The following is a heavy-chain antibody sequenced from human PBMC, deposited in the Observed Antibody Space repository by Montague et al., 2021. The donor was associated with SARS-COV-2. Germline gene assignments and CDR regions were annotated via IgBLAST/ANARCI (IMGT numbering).Heavy chain of an antibody. V-gene: IGHV3-7*01. D-gene: IGHD4-23*01. Sequence: SLRLSCEASGFTVSNIWMSWVRQAPVKGLEWVANIKPDESEQNYXDSVQGRFSISRDNAKNSLYLQMDNLRAEDTAIYYCAKNGGAHGLDVWGQGTSVSVSS. CDR1: GFTVSNIW. CDR3: AKNGGAHGLDV. CDR2: IKPDESEQ. J-gene: IGHJ6*02.